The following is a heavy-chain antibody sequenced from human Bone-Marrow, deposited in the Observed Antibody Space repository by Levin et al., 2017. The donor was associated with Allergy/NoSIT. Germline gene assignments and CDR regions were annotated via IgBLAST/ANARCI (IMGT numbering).Heavy chain of an antibody. V-gene: IGHV4-34*01. CDR2: INHSGST. CDR3: ARRGVTMIVVVTYYFDY. Sequence: SCAVYGGSFSGYYWSWIRQPPGKGLEWIGEINHSGSTNYNPSLKSRVTISVDTSKNQFSLKLSSVTAADTAVYYCARRGVTMIVVVTYYFDYWGQGTLVTVSS. J-gene: IGHJ4*02. D-gene: IGHD3-22*01. CDR1: GGSFSGYY.